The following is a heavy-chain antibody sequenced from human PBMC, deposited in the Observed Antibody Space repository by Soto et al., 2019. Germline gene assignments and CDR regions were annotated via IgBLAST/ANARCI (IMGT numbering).Heavy chain of an antibody. J-gene: IGHJ4*02. CDR2: ITGSGSGGST. V-gene: IGHV3-23*01. Sequence: PGGSLRLSCAVSGSMFANYAMGWVRQAPRKGLEWVSAITGSGSGGSTYYADSVKGRFTISRGNSKNTLYLQMNSLRAEDTAVYYCATRGPYYYDSSGYYRDYWGQGTLVTVSS. CDR1: GSMFANYA. CDR3: ATRGPYYYDSSGYYRDY. D-gene: IGHD3-22*01.